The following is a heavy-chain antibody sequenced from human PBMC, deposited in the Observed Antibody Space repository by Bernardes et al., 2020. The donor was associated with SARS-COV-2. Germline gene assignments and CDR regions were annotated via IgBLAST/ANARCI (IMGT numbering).Heavy chain of an antibody. J-gene: IGHJ4*02. D-gene: IGHD3-22*01. Sequence: GGSLRLSCAASGFTFSSYDMHWVRQGIGTGLEWVSGIGSAGDPYYPGSVKGRFTISRENAKNSLFLQMNSLRAGDTAVYYCARGARDYSDSSGYFSPPFDYWGQGILVTVSS. CDR3: ARGARDYSDSSGYFSPPFDY. V-gene: IGHV3-13*05. CDR1: GFTFSSYD. CDR2: IGSAGDP.